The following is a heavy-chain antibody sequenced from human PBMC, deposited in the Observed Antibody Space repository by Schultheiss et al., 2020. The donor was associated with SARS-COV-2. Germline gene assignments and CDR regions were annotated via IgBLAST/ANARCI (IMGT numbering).Heavy chain of an antibody. CDR2: VHYSGST. Sequence: SETLSLTCDVSGDSVSGLNWSWIRQAPGKGLEWIGYVHYSGSTNYNPALKSRVTISIDTSKRQFSLNVRSVTGADTAVYFCARGQHNWNAYWFDPWGQGTLVTVSS. CDR1: GDSVSGLN. V-gene: IGHV4-59*02. J-gene: IGHJ5*02. CDR3: ARGQHNWNAYWFDP. D-gene: IGHD1-20*01.